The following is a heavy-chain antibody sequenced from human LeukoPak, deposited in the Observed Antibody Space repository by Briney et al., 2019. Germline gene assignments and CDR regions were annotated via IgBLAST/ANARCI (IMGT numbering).Heavy chain of an antibody. CDR2: INPNSGGT. Sequence: ASVKVSCKASGYTFTGYYMHWVRQAPGQGLEWIGWINPNSGGTNYAQKFQGRVTMTRDTSISTAYMELSRLRSDDTAVYYCARSPPSDYGMDVWGQGTTVTVSS. J-gene: IGHJ6*02. CDR1: GYTFTGYY. V-gene: IGHV1-2*02. CDR3: ARSPPSDYGMDV.